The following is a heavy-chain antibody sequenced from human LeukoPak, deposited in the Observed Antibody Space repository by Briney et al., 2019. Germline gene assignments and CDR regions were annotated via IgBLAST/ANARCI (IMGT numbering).Heavy chain of an antibody. CDR3: AKDFVVVPGNVNYFDY. J-gene: IGHJ4*02. CDR1: GFTFSNYW. CDR2: IRQDGSEK. D-gene: IGHD2-21*02. Sequence: GGSLRLSCTASGFTFSNYWMTWVRQAPGKRLEWVAYIRQDGSEKYYVDSVKGRFTISRDNAKNSLCLQMKSLRAEDTAVYYCAKDFVVVPGNVNYFDYWGQGTLVTVSS. V-gene: IGHV3-7*03.